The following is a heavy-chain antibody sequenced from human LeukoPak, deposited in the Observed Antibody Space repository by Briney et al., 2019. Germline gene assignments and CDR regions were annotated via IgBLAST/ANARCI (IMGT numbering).Heavy chain of an antibody. V-gene: IGHV1-2*02. D-gene: IGHD3-10*01. Sequence: ASVKVSCKASGYTFTGYYMHWVRQAPGQGLEWMGWINPNSGGTNYAQKFQGRVTMTRDMSTSTVYMELSSLRSEDTAVYYCARGGFTIPYAFDIWGQGTMVTVSS. J-gene: IGHJ3*02. CDR1: GYTFTGYY. CDR2: INPNSGGT. CDR3: ARGGFTIPYAFDI.